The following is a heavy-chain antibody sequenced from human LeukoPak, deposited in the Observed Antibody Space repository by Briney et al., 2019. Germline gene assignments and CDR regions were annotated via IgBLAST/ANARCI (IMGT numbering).Heavy chain of an antibody. Sequence: GGSLRLSCAASGFTFSSDAMSWVRQAPGKGLEWISVISGSGGNTNYADSVKGRFTISRDNSKNTLYLQMNSLRAEDTAVYYCAKERSASYYYDSSGYSNYNFDYWGQGTLVTISS. V-gene: IGHV3-23*01. CDR1: GFTFSSDA. CDR3: AKERSASYYYDSSGYSNYNFDY. CDR2: ISGSGGNT. D-gene: IGHD3-22*01. J-gene: IGHJ4*02.